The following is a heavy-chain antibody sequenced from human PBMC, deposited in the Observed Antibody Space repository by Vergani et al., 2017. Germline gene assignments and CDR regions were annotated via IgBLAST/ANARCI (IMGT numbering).Heavy chain of an antibody. V-gene: IGHV3-33*01. CDR1: GFTFSSYG. J-gene: IGHJ6*02. CDR3: TRAGGGSRDGYNYGSENYYYGMDV. D-gene: IGHD5-24*01. Sequence: QVQLVESGGGVVQPGRSLRLSCAASGFTFSSYGMHWVRQAPGKGLEWVAVIWYDGSNKYYADSVKGRFTISRDNSKNTLYLQMNSLRAEDTAVYYCTRAGGGSRDGYNYGSENYYYGMDVWGQGTTVTVSS. CDR2: IWYDGSNK.